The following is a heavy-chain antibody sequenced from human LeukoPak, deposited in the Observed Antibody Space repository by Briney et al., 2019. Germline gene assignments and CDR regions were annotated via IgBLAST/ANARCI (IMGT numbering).Heavy chain of an antibody. J-gene: IGHJ4*02. CDR1: GFTFSTYG. Sequence: GGSLRLSCAASGFTFSTYGMHWVRQAPGKGLEWVAVISYDGSNKYYADSVKGRFTISRDNSKNTLYLQINILRAEDTAVYYCANDRSMGLDYWGQGTLVSVSS. V-gene: IGHV3-30*18. CDR3: ANDRSMGLDY. CDR2: ISYDGSNK. D-gene: IGHD3-10*01.